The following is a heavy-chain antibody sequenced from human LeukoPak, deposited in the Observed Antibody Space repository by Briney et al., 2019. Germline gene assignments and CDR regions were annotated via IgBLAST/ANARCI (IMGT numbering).Heavy chain of an antibody. CDR3: ARDTVDNRSAYNYQY. D-gene: IGHD3-22*01. CDR1: GFTFIGYA. CDR2: ISSDGSKK. Sequence: PGGSLRLSCAASGFTFIGYAMHWVRQAPGKGLEWVAVISSDGSKKYYADSVKGRFTLSRDNSKNTLYLQMNSLRAEDTAVYYCARDTVDNRSAYNYQYWGQGTLVTVSS. J-gene: IGHJ4*02. V-gene: IGHV3-30-3*01.